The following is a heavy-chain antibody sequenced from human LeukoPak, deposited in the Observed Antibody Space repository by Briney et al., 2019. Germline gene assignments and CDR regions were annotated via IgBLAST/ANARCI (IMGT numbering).Heavy chain of an antibody. CDR1: GFTFSSYW. V-gene: IGHV3-74*01. Sequence: GGSLRLSCAVSGFTFSSYWMHWVRQAPGKGLVWLSRISGDESSTSYADSVKGRFTISRDNSKNTLYLQMNSLRAEDTAVYYCAKERYQKIYFDYWGQETLVTVSS. CDR2: ISGDESST. CDR3: AKERYQKIYFDY. J-gene: IGHJ4*02. D-gene: IGHD2-2*01.